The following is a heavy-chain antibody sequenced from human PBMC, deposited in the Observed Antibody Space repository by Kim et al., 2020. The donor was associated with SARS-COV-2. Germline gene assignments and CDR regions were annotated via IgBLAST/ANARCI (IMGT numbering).Heavy chain of an antibody. CDR1: GGSISSSSYY. CDR2: IYYSGST. CDR3: ARRVGIGILFRAFDI. J-gene: IGHJ3*02. Sequence: SETLSLTCTVSGGSISSSSYYWGWIRQPPGKGLEWIGSIYYSGSTYYNPSLKSRVTISVDTSKNQFSLKLSSVTAADTAVYYCARRVGIGILFRAFDIWGQGTMVTVSS. D-gene: IGHD2-15*01. V-gene: IGHV4-39*01.